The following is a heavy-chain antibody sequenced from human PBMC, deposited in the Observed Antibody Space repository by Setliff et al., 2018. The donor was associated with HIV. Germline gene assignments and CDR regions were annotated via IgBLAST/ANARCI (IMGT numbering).Heavy chain of an antibody. V-gene: IGHV4-4*07. CDR2: IYVSGTT. CDR3: ASEPSTDHENFDY. CDR1: GGSMNTFH. J-gene: IGHJ4*02. Sequence: LSLTCTVSGGSMNTFHWTWIRQPAGQGLEWIGRIYVSGTTIYTNYNPSLESRITMSVDTSKNHFSLKLNSVTAADASVYFCASEPSTDHENFDYWGQGTLVTVSS. D-gene: IGHD2-2*01.